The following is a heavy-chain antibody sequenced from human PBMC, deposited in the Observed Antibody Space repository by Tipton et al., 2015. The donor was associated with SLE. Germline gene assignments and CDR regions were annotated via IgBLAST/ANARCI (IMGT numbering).Heavy chain of an antibody. Sequence: QLVQSGAEVKKPGSSVKVSCKASGGTFSSYAISWVRQAPGQGLEWMGGIIPILGIANYAQKFQGRVTITTDESTSTAYMGLSSLRSEDTAVYYCARAKYLVDSSGYYYYWGQGTLVAVSS. CDR1: GGTFSSYA. J-gene: IGHJ4*02. V-gene: IGHV1-69*05. D-gene: IGHD3-22*01. CDR2: IIPILGIA. CDR3: ARAKYLVDSSGYYYY.